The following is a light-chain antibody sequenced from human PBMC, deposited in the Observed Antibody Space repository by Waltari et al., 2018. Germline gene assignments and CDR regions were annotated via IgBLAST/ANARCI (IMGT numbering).Light chain of an antibody. CDR3: HQYYSTPWT. J-gene: IGKJ1*01. V-gene: IGKV4-1*01. CDR1: QSVLYSSSNKSY. Sequence: DIVMTQSPDSLAVSLGGRATINCKSSQSVLYSSSNKSYLTWYQQKPGQPPKLLIYWASTRESGVPDRFSGSGSGTDFTLTISSLQAEDVAVYYCHQYYSTPWTFGQGTKVEIK. CDR2: WAS.